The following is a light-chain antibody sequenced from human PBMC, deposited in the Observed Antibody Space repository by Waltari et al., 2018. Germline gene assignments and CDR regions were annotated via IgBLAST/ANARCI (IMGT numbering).Light chain of an antibody. CDR3: SSFTGSSTLV. J-gene: IGLJ2*01. CDR2: DVS. Sequence: QSALTQPASVSGSPGQSITISCTGTSSDVGGYNYVSWYQQHPGRAPKVMSYDVSNRPLGVSNRFSGSKSCNTASLTISGLQAEDEADYYCSSFTGSSTLVFGGGTKLTVL. V-gene: IGLV2-14*03. CDR1: SSDVGGYNY.